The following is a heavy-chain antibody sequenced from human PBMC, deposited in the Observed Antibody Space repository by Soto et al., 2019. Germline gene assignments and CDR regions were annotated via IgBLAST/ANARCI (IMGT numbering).Heavy chain of an antibody. CDR1: GFSFSSYW. Sequence: EVQLVESGGGLVQPGGSLRLSCLTSGFSFSSYWMSWVRQAPGKGLEWVANIKQNGTEKFYVDSVKGRFTISRDNDKNSLYLEMNSLRAEDTAVYYCAREKWLQFYFYYGLDVWGQGTTVTVSS. CDR3: AREKWLQFYFYYGLDV. V-gene: IGHV3-7*01. D-gene: IGHD4-4*01. J-gene: IGHJ6*02. CDR2: IKQNGTEK.